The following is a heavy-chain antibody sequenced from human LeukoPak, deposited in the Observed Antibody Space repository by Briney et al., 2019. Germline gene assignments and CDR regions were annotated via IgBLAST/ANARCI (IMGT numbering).Heavy chain of an antibody. CDR2: ISSSSNYI. V-gene: IGHV3-21*01. CDR1: GFTFSSYT. Sequence: PGGSLRLSCAASGFTFSSYTMNWVRQAPGKGLEWVSSISSSSNYIYYADSVKGRFTISRDNAKNSLYLQMNSLRAEDTAVYYCAGGGNQMLWNAFDIWGQGTMVTVSS. CDR3: AGGGNQMLWNAFDI. J-gene: IGHJ3*02. D-gene: IGHD2-2*01.